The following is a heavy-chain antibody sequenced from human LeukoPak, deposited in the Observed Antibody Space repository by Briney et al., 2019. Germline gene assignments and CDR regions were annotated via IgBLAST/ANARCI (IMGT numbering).Heavy chain of an antibody. D-gene: IGHD2-2*01. V-gene: IGHV6-1*01. CDR2: TYYRSKWYN. J-gene: IGHJ2*01. CDR1: GDSVSSDSAA. CDR3: AREGIVVVPAAMNYWYFDL. Sequence: SQTLSLTCAISGDSVSSDSAAWNWIRQSPSRDLEWLGRTYYRSKWYNDYAVSVKSRITINPDTSKNQFSLQLNSVTPEDTAVYYCAREGIVVVPAAMNYWYFDLWGRGTLVTVSS.